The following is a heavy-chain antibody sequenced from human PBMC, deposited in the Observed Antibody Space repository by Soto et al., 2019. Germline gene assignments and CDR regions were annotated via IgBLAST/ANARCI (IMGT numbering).Heavy chain of an antibody. Sequence: SGGSLKLSCAASGFTFTNAWMSWVRQAPGKGLEWVSYISSSGSTIYYADSVKGRFTISRDNAKNSLYLQMNSLRAEDTAVYYCATHPPHRSSGHAFDIWGQGTRVTVSS. CDR3: ATHPPHRSSGHAFDI. CDR1: GFTFTNAW. CDR2: ISSSGSTI. D-gene: IGHD6-19*01. J-gene: IGHJ3*02. V-gene: IGHV3-11*01.